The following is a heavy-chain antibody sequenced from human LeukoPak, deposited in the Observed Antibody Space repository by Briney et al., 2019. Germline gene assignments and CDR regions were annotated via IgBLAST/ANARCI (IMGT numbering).Heavy chain of an antibody. D-gene: IGHD6-13*01. V-gene: IGHV1-69*05. CDR3: ARVIAAAGTFDAFDI. CDR2: IIPIFGTA. J-gene: IGHJ3*02. CDR1: GGTFSSYA. Sequence: SVKVSCKASGGTFSSYAISWVRQAPGQGLEWMGGIIPIFGTANYAQKFQGRVTITTDESTSTAYMELGSLRSEDTAVYYCARVIAAAGTFDAFDIWGQGTMVTVSS.